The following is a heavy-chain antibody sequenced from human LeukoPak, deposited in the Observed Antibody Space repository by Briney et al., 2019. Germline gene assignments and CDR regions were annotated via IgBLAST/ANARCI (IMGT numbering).Heavy chain of an antibody. CDR2: IRQDEGEE. D-gene: IGHD6-19*01. Sequence: GGSLRLSCAASGFTFSSYWMSWVRQAPGKGLEWMANIRQDEGEEYYGDSVKGRFTISRDNAKTSLYLQMNSLRAEDTAVYYCARDGWGGDTDVPDAFDIWGQGTMVTVSS. V-gene: IGHV3-7*03. CDR1: GFTFSSYW. CDR3: ARDGWGGDTDVPDAFDI. J-gene: IGHJ3*02.